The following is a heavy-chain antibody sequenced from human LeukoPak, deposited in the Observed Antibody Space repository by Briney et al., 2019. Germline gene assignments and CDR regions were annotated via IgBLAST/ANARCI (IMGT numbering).Heavy chain of an antibody. D-gene: IGHD6-19*01. CDR2: ISGSGGST. V-gene: IGHV3-23*01. Sequence: GGSLRLSCAASGFTFSSYAMSWVRQAPGKGLEWVSAISGSGGSTYYADSVKGRLTISRDNSKNTLYLQMNSLRAEDTAVYYCAKVGSGGWYLGGINWFDPWGQGTLVTVSS. CDR1: GFTFSSYA. J-gene: IGHJ5*02. CDR3: AKVGSGGWYLGGINWFDP.